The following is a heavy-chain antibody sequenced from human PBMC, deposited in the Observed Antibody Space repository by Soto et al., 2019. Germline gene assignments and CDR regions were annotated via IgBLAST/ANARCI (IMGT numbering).Heavy chain of an antibody. Sequence: XSGKVSCKASGYPFTSYGISWVRQSPGQGLEWMGWISAYNGNTNYAQKLQGRVTMTTDTSTSTAYMELRSLRSDDTAVYYCARDYYHFWSGYYKWGGSNYYGIDAWGQGTTVTVS. D-gene: IGHD3-3*01. J-gene: IGHJ6*02. CDR3: ARDYYHFWSGYYKWGGSNYYGIDA. CDR1: GYPFTSYG. V-gene: IGHV1-18*01. CDR2: ISAYNGNT.